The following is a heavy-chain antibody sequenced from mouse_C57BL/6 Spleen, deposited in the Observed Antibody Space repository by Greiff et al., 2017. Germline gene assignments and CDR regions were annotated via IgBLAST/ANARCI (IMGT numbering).Heavy chain of an antibody. Sequence: QVQLQQSGPELLQPVASVKISCKASGYAFSSPWTNWVKKGPGKGLEWIGRIYPGDGDTNYNGKFKGKATLTADKSSSTAYMQLSSLTSDDSAFYFCARSSLLYPMDYWCQGAPATVSP. CDR2: IYPGDGDT. CDR1: GYAFSSPW. D-gene: IGHD6-2*01. J-gene: IGHJ4*01. V-gene: IGHV1-82*01. CDR3: ARSSLLYPMDY.